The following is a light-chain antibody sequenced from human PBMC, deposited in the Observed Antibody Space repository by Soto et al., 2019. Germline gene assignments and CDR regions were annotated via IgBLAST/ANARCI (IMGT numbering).Light chain of an antibody. Sequence: EILLTQSPGTLSLSPGERATLSCRIIQSVSSSYLDWYQQRPGQSPRLLIYKASSRASGIPARFSGSGSGTDFTLTISSVEAEDFGVYYCQQGSNWPLTFGGGTKVDIK. J-gene: IGKJ4*01. CDR1: QSVSSSY. V-gene: IGKV3D-20*02. CDR2: KAS. CDR3: QQGSNWPLT.